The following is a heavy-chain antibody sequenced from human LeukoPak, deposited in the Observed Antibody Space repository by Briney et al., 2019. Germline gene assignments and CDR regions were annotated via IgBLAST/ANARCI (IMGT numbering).Heavy chain of an antibody. Sequence: ASVKVSCKVSGYTLTELSMHWVRQAPGKGLEWMGGFDPEDGETIYAQKFQGRVTMTEDTSTDTAYMELSSLRSEDTAVYYCATDFKVWVGSGWGNFDYWGQGTLVTVSS. V-gene: IGHV1-24*01. D-gene: IGHD6-19*01. CDR3: ATDFKVWVGSGWGNFDY. CDR2: FDPEDGET. J-gene: IGHJ4*02. CDR1: GYTLTELS.